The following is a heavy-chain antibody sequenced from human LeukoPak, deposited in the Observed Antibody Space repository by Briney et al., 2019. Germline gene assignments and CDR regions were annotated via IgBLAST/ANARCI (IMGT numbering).Heavy chain of an antibody. CDR2: ISWNSGSI. D-gene: IGHD2-2*02. Sequence: PGGSLRLSCAASGFTFDDYAMHWVRHAPGKGLEWVSGISWNSGSIVYADSVKGRFTISRDNAKNSLYLQMNSLRAEDTALYYCTKVRHSDIVVVPAAIGVWGGRGGYYFDYWGQGTLVTASS. CDR1: GFTFDDYA. V-gene: IGHV3-9*01. CDR3: TKVRHSDIVVVPAAIGVWGGRGGYYFDY. J-gene: IGHJ4*02.